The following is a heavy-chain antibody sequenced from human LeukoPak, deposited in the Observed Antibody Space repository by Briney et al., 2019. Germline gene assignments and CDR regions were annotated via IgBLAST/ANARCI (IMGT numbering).Heavy chain of an antibody. CDR2: ISAYNGNT. J-gene: IGHJ4*02. D-gene: IGHD3-10*01. V-gene: IGHV1-18*01. Sequence: EASVKVSCKASGYTFSSYGITWVRQAPGQGLEWMGWISAYNGNTHYAQKVQGRVTMTTDASTSTAYMELRSLRSDDTAVYYCASGAYYFDFWGQGTLVTVSS. CDR1: GYTFSSYG. CDR3: ASGAYYFDF.